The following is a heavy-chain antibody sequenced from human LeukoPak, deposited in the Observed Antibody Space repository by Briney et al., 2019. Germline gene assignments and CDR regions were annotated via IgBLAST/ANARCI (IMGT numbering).Heavy chain of an antibody. CDR3: AKATRRRDGYNLYFDY. J-gene: IGHJ4*02. CDR2: ISGSGGST. CDR1: GFTFSSYA. V-gene: IGHV3-23*01. D-gene: IGHD5-12*01. Sequence: PGGSLRLSCAASGFTFSSYAMSWVRQAPGKGLEWVSAISGSGGSTYYPDSVKGRFTISRDNSKNTLYLQMNSLRAEDTAVYYCAKATRRRDGYNLYFDYWGQGTLVTVSS.